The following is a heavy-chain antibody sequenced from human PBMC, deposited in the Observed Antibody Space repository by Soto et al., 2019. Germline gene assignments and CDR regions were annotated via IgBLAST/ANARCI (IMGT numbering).Heavy chain of an antibody. J-gene: IGHJ4*02. Sequence: ASVKVSCKASRYAFTSYDINWVRQATGEGLEWMGWMNPNSGNTGYAKKFQGRVTMTRNTSISTAQMELSRMRSEDTAVYYCARALNRYYDSSGYWGQGTMVTVSS. CDR2: MNPNSGNT. CDR1: RYAFTSYD. D-gene: IGHD3-22*01. CDR3: ARALNRYYDSSGY. V-gene: IGHV1-8*01.